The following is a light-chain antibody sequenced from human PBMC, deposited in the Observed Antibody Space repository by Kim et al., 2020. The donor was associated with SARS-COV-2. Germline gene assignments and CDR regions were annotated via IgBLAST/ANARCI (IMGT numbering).Light chain of an antibody. J-gene: IGLJ2*01. CDR1: SSDVGGYNY. CDR3: ASYTSSNSVV. Sequence: QSALTQPASVSGSPGQSITISCTGTSSDVGGYNYVSWYQQHPGKAPKLMIHDVSKRPSGVSDRFSGSKSGNTASLTISGLQAEDEADYYCASYTSSNSVVFGGGTQLTV. CDR2: DVS. V-gene: IGLV2-14*01.